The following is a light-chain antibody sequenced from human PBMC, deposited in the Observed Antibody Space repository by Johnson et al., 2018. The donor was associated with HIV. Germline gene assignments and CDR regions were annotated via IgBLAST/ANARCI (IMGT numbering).Light chain of an antibody. CDR3: ATWDRSLTSGGV. V-gene: IGLV1-51*01. J-gene: IGLJ1*01. CDR2: DNN. Sequence: QSVLTQPPSVSAAPGQKVTISCSGSSSNIGNNYVSWYQQLPGTAPKLLIYDNNKRPSGIPDRFSGSKSGTSAALGIPGLQTAVEADYSVATWDRSLTSGGVFGTGAKVTVL. CDR1: SSNIGNNY.